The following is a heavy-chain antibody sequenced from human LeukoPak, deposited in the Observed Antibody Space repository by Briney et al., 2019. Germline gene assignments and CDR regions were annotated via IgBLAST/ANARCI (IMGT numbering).Heavy chain of an antibody. V-gene: IGHV5-51*01. Sequence: GESLKISCKGSEYSFTNYWIGWVRQMPGKGLEWMGIIYPGDSDTKYSPSFQGLVIISVDKSIRTAYLQWSSLKASDTAMYYCARRGYDSSGYRDAFDIWGQGTMVTVPS. D-gene: IGHD3-22*01. CDR1: EYSFTNYW. J-gene: IGHJ3*02. CDR3: ARRGYDSSGYRDAFDI. CDR2: IYPGDSDT.